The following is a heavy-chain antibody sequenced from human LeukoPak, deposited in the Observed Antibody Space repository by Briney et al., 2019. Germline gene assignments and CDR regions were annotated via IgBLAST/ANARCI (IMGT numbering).Heavy chain of an antibody. J-gene: IGHJ6*02. V-gene: IGHV3-21*01. CDR1: GFTFSSYS. CDR3: ARDYSNSNYYYYGIDV. Sequence: GGSLRLSCAASGFTFSSYSMNWVRQAPGKGLEWVSSISSSSSYIYYADSVKGRFTISRDNAKNSLYLQMNSLRAEDTAVYYCARDYSNSNYYYYGIDVWGQGTTVTVSS. D-gene: IGHD4-11*01. CDR2: ISSSSSYI.